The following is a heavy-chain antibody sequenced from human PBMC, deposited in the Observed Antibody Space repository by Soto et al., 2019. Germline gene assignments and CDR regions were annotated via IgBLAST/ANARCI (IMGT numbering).Heavy chain of an antibody. V-gene: IGHV5-51*01. CDR1: GYSFSSYW. J-gene: IGHJ6*02. CDR3: ARRPRAVAGEDYHYAMDV. D-gene: IGHD6-19*01. Sequence: PGESLKISCKGSGYSFSSYWIGWVRQMPGKGLEWMGIIYPDDSDTRYSPSFQGQVSISVDKSISTAYLQWSSLKASDTAKYYCARRPRAVAGEDYHYAMDVWGQGTTVTVSS. CDR2: IYPDDSDT.